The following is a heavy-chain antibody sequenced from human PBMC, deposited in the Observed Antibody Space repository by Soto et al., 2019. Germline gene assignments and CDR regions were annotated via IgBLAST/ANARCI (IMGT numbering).Heavy chain of an antibody. V-gene: IGHV5-51*01. CDR2: IYPGDSDT. CDR1: GYSFTSYW. J-gene: IGHJ6*02. D-gene: IGHD5-12*01. CDR3: ARDIDNRDYYYGLDV. Sequence: GESLKISCKGSGYSFTSYWIGWVRQMPGKGLEWMGIIYPGDSDTIYVADSMRGRFTISRDNAKNSLFLQMNSLRADDTAVYYCARDIDNRDYYYGLDVWGQGTTVTVSS.